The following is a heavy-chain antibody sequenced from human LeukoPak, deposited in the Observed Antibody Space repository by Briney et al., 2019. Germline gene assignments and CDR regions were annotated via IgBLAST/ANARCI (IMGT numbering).Heavy chain of an antibody. V-gene: IGHV3-21*01. CDR1: GFTFSSYS. CDR2: ISSSSTYI. CDR3: ARGTGDSSGYYQRQFDY. J-gene: IGHJ4*02. D-gene: IGHD3-22*01. Sequence: GGSLRLSCAASGFTFSSYSMNWVRQAPGKGLEWVSSISSSSTYIHYADSVKGRFTISRDNAKNSLYLQMNSLRAEDTAVYYCARGTGDSSGYYQRQFDYWGQGILVTVSS.